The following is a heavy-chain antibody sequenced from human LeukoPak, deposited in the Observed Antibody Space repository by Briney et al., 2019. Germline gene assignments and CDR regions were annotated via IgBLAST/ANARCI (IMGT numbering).Heavy chain of an antibody. V-gene: IGHV3-53*01. CDR3: ARTYDSSGYYHMGDAFDI. Sequence: PGGSLRLSCAASGFTVSSNYMSWVRQAPGKGLEWVSVIYSGGSTYYADSVKGRFTISRDNSKNTLYLQMNSLRAEDTAVYYCARTYDSSGYYHMGDAFDIWGQGTMVTVSS. J-gene: IGHJ3*02. CDR2: IYSGGST. D-gene: IGHD3-22*01. CDR1: GFTVSSNY.